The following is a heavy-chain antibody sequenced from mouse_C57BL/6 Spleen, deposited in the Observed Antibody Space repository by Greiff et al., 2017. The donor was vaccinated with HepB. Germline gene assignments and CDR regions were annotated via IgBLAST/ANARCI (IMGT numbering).Heavy chain of an antibody. CDR3: ARFPELD. CDR1: GYSITSGYY. Sequence: EVQLQESGPGLVKPSQSLSLTCSVTGYSITSGYYWNWIRQFPGNKLEWMGYISYDGSNNYNPSLKNRISITRDTSKNQFFLKLNSVTTEDTATYYCARFPELDWGQGTLVTVSA. J-gene: IGHJ3*01. CDR2: ISYDGSN. D-gene: IGHD3-1*01. V-gene: IGHV3-6*01.